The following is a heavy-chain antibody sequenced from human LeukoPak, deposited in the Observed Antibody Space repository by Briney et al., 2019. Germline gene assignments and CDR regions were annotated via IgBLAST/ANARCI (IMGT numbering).Heavy chain of an antibody. CDR2: INHSRST. CDR3: ARIVRGYDPGAFDY. D-gene: IGHD5-12*01. V-gene: IGHV4-34*01. CDR1: GGSFSGYY. Sequence: PSETLSLTCAVYGGSFSGYYWSWIRQPPGKGLEWIGEINHSRSTNYNPSLRSRVTISVDTSKNQFSLKLSSVTAADTAVYYCARIVRGYDPGAFDYWGQGTLVTVSS. J-gene: IGHJ4*02.